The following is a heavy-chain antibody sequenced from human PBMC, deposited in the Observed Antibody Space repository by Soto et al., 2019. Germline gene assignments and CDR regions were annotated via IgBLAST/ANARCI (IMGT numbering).Heavy chain of an antibody. CDR3: AKSRDGYSFYFYYGMDV. D-gene: IGHD4-4*01. V-gene: IGHV4-59*01. Sequence: SETLSRTCTVSVGSSDSFYWSWIRQFPGKGLEWIGYIYYSGSTTNYNPSLKSRATLSVDTSKNQFSLKLSSMTAADTAVYYCAKSRDGYSFYFYYGMDVWGQGTTVTVSS. J-gene: IGHJ6*02. CDR1: VGSSDSFY. CDR2: IYYSGST.